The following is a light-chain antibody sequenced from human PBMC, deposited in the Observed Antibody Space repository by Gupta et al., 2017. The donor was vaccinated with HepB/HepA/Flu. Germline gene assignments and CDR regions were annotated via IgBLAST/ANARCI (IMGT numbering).Light chain of an antibody. CDR3: QQYNDYSTT. J-gene: IGKJ2*01. Sequence: DIQMTQSPSTLSASVGDRVTITCRASQSISTWLAWYQQKPGKVPKLLIYKASSLETGVPSRFSGSGSGTEFTVTISSLQPDDFPTYYCQQYNDYSTTFGQGSKLEIK. CDR2: KAS. CDR1: QSISTW. V-gene: IGKV1-5*03.